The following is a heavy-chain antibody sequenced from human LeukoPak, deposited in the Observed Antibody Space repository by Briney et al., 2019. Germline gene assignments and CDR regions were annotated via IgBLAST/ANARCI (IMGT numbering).Heavy chain of an antibody. J-gene: IGHJ4*02. CDR1: GFTVSSNY. V-gene: IGHV3-66*01. CDR3: ARDRYYGSGSYYSDY. D-gene: IGHD3-10*01. Sequence: GGSLRLSCAASGFTVSSNYMSWVRQAPGKGLEWVSVIYSGGSTYYADSVKGRFTIFRDNSKNTVYLQMNSLRAEDTAVYYCARDRYYGSGSYYSDYWGQGTLVTVSS. CDR2: IYSGGST.